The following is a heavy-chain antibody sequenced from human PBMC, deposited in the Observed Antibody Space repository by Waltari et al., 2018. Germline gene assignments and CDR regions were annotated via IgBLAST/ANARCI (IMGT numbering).Heavy chain of an antibody. CDR3: ARVPTTEGPFDY. D-gene: IGHD5-12*01. Sequence: QVQLQESGPGLVKPSQTLSLTCTVSGGSISSGSYYWSWIRQPAGKGLEWIGYIYTSGSTNYNPALKSRVTITRDTSASTAYMELSSLRSEDTAVYYCARVPTTEGPFDYWGQGTLVTVSS. V-gene: IGHV4-61*09. J-gene: IGHJ4*02. CDR2: IYTSGST. CDR1: GGSISSGSYY.